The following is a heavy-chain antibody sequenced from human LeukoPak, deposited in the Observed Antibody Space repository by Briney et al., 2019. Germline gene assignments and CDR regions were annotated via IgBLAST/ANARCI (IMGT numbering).Heavy chain of an antibody. V-gene: IGHV4-61*01. CDR1: GYSISSGYY. CDR3: ARGPSPRYTNSWFNDY. CDR2: IYYGGRT. D-gene: IGHD6-13*01. Sequence: SETLSLTCTVSGYSISSGYYWSWIRQPPGKGLEWIGYIYYGGRTNYNPSLKSRVTISADTSKNQFSLKLSSVTAADTAVYYCARGPSPRYTNSWFNDYWGQGTLVTVSS. J-gene: IGHJ4*02.